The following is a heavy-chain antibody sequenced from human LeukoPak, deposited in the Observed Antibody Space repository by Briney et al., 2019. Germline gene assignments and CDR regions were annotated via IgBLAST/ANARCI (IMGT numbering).Heavy chain of an antibody. Sequence: GGSLRLSCAASGFTFSCHAMSWVRQAPGKGLEWVSAILSSGGSTYYADSVKDRFTISRDNSKNTLYLQMNSLRAEDTAVYYCAKGSGWAWFDPWGQGTLVIVSS. CDR2: ILSSGGST. V-gene: IGHV3-23*01. CDR1: GFTFSCHA. J-gene: IGHJ5*02. D-gene: IGHD6-19*01. CDR3: AKGSGWAWFDP.